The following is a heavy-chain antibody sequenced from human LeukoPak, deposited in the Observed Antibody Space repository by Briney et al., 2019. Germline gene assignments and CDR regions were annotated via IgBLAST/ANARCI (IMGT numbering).Heavy chain of an antibody. CDR1: GYTFTGYY. J-gene: IGHJ4*02. D-gene: IGHD3-10*01. V-gene: IGHV1-2*02. CDR3: ARVLPEDGVGETGYFDY. Sequence: GASVKVSCKASGYTFTGYYMHWVRQAPGQGLEWMGWINPNSGGTNYAQKFQGRVTMTRDTSISTAYMELSRLRSDDTAVYYCARVLPEDGVGETGYFDYWGQGTLVTVSS. CDR2: INPNSGGT.